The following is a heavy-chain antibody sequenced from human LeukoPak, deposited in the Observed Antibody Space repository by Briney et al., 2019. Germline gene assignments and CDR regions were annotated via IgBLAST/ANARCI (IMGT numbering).Heavy chain of an antibody. V-gene: IGHV3-21*01. D-gene: IGHD6-19*01. J-gene: IGHJ6*03. CDR1: GFTFSSYS. CDR2: ISSSSSYI. Sequence: KSGGSLRLSCAASGFTFSSYSMNWVRQAPGKGLKWVSSISSSSSYIYYADSVKGRFTISRDNAKNSLYLQMNSLRAEDTAVYYCARAGSGWYLPHYYYYMDVWGKGTTVTISS. CDR3: ARAGSGWYLPHYYYYMDV.